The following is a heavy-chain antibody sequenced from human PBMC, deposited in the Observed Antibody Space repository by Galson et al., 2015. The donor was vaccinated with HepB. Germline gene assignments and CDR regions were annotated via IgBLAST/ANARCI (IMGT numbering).Heavy chain of an antibody. CDR3: ARDRDSSGYYYSAFDI. J-gene: IGHJ3*02. V-gene: IGHV3-48*03. CDR2: ISSSGSTI. D-gene: IGHD3-22*01. Sequence: SLRLSCAASGFTFSSYEMNWVRQAPGKGLEWVSYISSSGSTIYYADSVKGRFTISRDNAKNSLYLQMNSLRAEDTAVYYCARDRDSSGYYYSAFDIWGQGTMVTVSS. CDR1: GFTFSSYE.